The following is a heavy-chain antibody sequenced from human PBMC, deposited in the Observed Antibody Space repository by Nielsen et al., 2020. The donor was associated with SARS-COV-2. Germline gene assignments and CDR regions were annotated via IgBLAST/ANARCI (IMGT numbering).Heavy chain of an antibody. CDR2: IYYSGST. CDR3: ARLVAAASVD. D-gene: IGHD6-13*01. V-gene: IGHV4-39*01. J-gene: IGHJ4*02. CDR1: GGSISSSSYY. Sequence: SETLSLTCTVSGGSISSSSYYWGWIRQPPGKGLEWIGSIYYSGSTYYNPSLKSRVTISVDTSKYQFSLKLSSVTAADTAVYYCARLVAAASVDWGQGTLVTVSS.